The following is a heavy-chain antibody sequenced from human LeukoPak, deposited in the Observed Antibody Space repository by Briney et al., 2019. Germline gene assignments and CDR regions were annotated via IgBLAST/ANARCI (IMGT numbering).Heavy chain of an antibody. CDR3: ARGIPITAMHPIDY. CDR2: IWYDGSHK. CDR1: GFTFSDAL. J-gene: IGHJ4*02. Sequence: GGSLRLSCEGSGFTFSDALMNWVRQAPGKGLEWVAMIWYDGSHKKYADSVEGRFSISRDTSKNTLYLQMNSLRADDTAVYYCARGIPITAMHPIDYWGQGSLVTVSS. V-gene: IGHV3-33*08. D-gene: IGHD5-18*01.